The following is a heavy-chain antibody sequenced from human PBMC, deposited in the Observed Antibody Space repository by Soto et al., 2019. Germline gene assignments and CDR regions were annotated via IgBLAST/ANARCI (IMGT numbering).Heavy chain of an antibody. J-gene: IGHJ3*02. CDR3: ATDRRAYEAFDI. CDR1: GYTLTELS. Sequence: WASVKVSCKVSGYTLTELSMHWVRQAPGKGLEWMGGFDPEDGETIYAQKFQGRVTMTEDTSTDTAYTELSSLRSEDTAVYYCATDRRAYEAFDIWGQGTMVTVSS. D-gene: IGHD5-12*01. V-gene: IGHV1-24*01. CDR2: FDPEDGET.